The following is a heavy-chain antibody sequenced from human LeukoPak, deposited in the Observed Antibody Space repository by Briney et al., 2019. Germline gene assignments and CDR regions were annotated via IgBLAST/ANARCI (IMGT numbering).Heavy chain of an antibody. CDR2: IYTSGST. J-gene: IGHJ4*02. D-gene: IGHD3-22*01. CDR3: ARAGYYYDSSGYYYFDY. CDR1: GGSISSYY. V-gene: IGHV4-4*07. Sequence: SETLSLTCTVSGGSISSYYWSWIRQPAGKGLECIGRIYTSGSTNYNPSLKSRVTMSVDTSKNQFSLKLSSVTAADTAVYYCARAGYYYDSSGYYYFDYWGQGTLVTVSS.